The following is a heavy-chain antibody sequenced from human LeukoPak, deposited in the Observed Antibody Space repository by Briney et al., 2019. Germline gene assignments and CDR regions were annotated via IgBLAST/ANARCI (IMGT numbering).Heavy chain of an antibody. Sequence: GAPVKVSCKASGYTSTGYYMHWVRQAPGQGLEWMGWINPNSGGTNYAQKFQGRVTMTRDTSISTAYMELSRLRSDDTAVYYCATDIVVVPAATGGGGYWGQGTLVTVSS. V-gene: IGHV1-2*02. CDR1: GYTSTGYY. D-gene: IGHD2-2*01. J-gene: IGHJ4*02. CDR2: INPNSGGT. CDR3: ATDIVVVPAATGGGGY.